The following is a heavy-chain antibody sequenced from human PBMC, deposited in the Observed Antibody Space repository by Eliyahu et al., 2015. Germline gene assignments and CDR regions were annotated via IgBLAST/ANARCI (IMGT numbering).Heavy chain of an antibody. CDR3: VRGLTGTSFDY. V-gene: IGHV3-48*02. D-gene: IGHD1-20*01. J-gene: IGHJ4*02. CDR1: GSTLSDYT. CDR2: ISRSSTNI. Sequence: EVQLVESGGGLVQPGGSLRLSCAVPGSTLSDYTMNWVRQAPGKGLEWVSYISRSSTNIHYADSVKGRFTVSRDNAKNSLYLQMDSLRDEDTAVYYCVRGLTGTSFDYWGQGTLVTVSS.